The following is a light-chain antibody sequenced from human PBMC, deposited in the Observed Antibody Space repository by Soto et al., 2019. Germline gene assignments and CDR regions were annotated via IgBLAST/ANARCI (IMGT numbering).Light chain of an antibody. Sequence: DIQMTPSPSTLAASVGDRVTITFRASQSIIRWLAWYQQKPGKAPKLLIYDASNLKSGVPSRFSGSGSGTEFSLTISSLQPDDFATYYCQKYNSYSWTFGQGTKVDIK. CDR2: DAS. V-gene: IGKV1-5*01. CDR3: QKYNSYSWT. CDR1: QSIIRW. J-gene: IGKJ1*01.